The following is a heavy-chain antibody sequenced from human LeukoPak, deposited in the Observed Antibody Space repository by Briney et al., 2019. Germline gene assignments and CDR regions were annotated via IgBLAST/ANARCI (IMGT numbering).Heavy chain of an antibody. J-gene: IGHJ3*02. CDR3: ARGCHSTRCPADI. D-gene: IGHD2-2*01. V-gene: IGHV3-74*01. CDR2: VNADGRDT. CDR1: GFTLSTYW. Sequence: GGALRLSCAASGFTLSTYWFHWGGHPPGKGVGWVSRVNADGRDTIYADSVKGRFIISRDNAKNTLYLQLNSLRADDTAVYYCARGCHSTRCPADICGQGTTVTVS.